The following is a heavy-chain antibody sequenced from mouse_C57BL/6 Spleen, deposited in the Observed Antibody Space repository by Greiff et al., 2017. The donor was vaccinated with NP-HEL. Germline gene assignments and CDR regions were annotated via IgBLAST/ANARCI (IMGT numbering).Heavy chain of an antibody. Sequence: VQLQQSGAELVRPGTSVKVSCKASGYAFTNYLIEWVKQRPGQGLEWIGVINPGSGGTNYNEKFKGKATLTADKSSSTAYMQLSSLTSEDSAVYFCAREEGYDGYVGAMDYWGQGTSVTVSS. CDR2: INPGSGGT. CDR3: AREEGYDGYVGAMDY. D-gene: IGHD2-3*01. CDR1: GYAFTNYL. V-gene: IGHV1-54*01. J-gene: IGHJ4*01.